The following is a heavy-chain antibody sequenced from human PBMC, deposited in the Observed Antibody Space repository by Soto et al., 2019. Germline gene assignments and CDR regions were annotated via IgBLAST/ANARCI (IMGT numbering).Heavy chain of an antibody. CDR1: GGASLIYG. CDR3: ASGTYSYDGTGGYFFHF. D-gene: IGHD2-8*02. J-gene: IGHJ4*02. Sequence: QVQLVQSGAEVKKPGSSVKVSCEASGGASLIYGVSWVRQAPGQGLEWMGGIIPGLGTPKYSPPFRGRTTISADDSTNTAFMELASLISEDTAIYYCASGTYSYDGTGGYFFHFWGQGTLVTVSS. CDR2: IIPGLGTP. V-gene: IGHV1-69*01.